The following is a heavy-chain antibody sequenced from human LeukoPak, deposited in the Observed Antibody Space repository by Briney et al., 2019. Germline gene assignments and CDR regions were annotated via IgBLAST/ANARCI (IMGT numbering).Heavy chain of an antibody. D-gene: IGHD5-24*01. J-gene: IGHJ5*02. CDR1: GYSISSGYY. CDR2: FYHSGST. Sequence: SETLSLTCTVSGYSISSGYYWGWIRQPPGKGLEWIGSFYHSGSTYYNPSLKSRVTISLDTSKNQFSLKLSSVTAADTAMYYCARDLSRDGCNRWGQGTLVTVSS. V-gene: IGHV4-38-2*02. CDR3: ARDLSRDGCNR.